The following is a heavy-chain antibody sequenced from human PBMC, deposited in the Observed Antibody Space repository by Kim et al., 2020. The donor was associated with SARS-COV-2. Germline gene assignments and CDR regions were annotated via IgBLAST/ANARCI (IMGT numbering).Heavy chain of an antibody. J-gene: IGHJ2*01. Sequence: SEVYYVDSVTGRFTISRDNAKNSLYLQMNSLRVEDTAVYYCARLRTTADLWDRGTLVTVSS. CDR3: ARLRTTADL. D-gene: IGHD1-7*01. CDR2: SEV. V-gene: IGHV3-7*03.